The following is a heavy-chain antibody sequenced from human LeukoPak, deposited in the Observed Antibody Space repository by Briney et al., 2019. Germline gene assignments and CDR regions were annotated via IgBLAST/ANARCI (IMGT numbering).Heavy chain of an antibody. V-gene: IGHV4-4*02. Sequence: PSETLSLTCGVSGGSVSSTNWWTWIRQPPGKGLEWIGEVHLDGRTNFNPSLKSRLTMSVDLSENHVSLKLTSVTAADTAVYYCAREGGFYRPLDYSGPGTLVIVSS. CDR1: GGSVSSTNW. CDR2: VHLDGRT. J-gene: IGHJ4*02. D-gene: IGHD2/OR15-2a*01. CDR3: AREGGFYRPLDY.